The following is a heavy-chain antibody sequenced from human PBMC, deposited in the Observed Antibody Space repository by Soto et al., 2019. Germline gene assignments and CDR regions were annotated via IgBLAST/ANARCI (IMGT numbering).Heavy chain of an antibody. J-gene: IGHJ4*02. CDR2: ISTYNGNT. CDR3: AREGVYSSSWPYYFDY. Sequence: QVQLVQSGAEVKKPGASVKVSCKASGYTFSSNGISWVRQAPGQGLEWMGWISTYNGNTKNAQKLQGRVTMTTDTSTSTAYMELRSLRSDDTAVYYCAREGVYSSSWPYYFDYWGQGTLVTVSS. CDR1: GYTFSSNG. D-gene: IGHD6-13*01. V-gene: IGHV1-18*01.